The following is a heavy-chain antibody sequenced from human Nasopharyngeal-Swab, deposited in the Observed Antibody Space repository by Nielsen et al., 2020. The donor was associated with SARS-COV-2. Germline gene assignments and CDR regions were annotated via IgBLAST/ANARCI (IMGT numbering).Heavy chain of an antibody. CDR1: GFPFRYYY. V-gene: IGHV3-11*04. CDR2: ISSSGSTI. CDR3: ARDIVGATPNFDY. Sequence: GESLKLSCASSGFPFRYYYLSLIRQAPGKGLEWVSYISSSGSTIYYADSVKGRFTISRDNAKNSLYLQMNSLRAEDTAVYYCARDIVGATPNFDYWGQGTLITVSS. J-gene: IGHJ4*02. D-gene: IGHD1-26*01.